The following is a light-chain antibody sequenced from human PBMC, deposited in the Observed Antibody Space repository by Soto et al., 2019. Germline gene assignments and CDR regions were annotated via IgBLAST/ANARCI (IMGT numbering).Light chain of an antibody. CDR2: EAS. CDR1: QSIGSY. J-gene: IGKJ1*01. V-gene: IGKV1-39*01. Sequence: DIQMTQSPSSLSASEGDRVTITCRASQSIGSYLNWYQHKPGIAPKLLISEASSLQSGVPSRFSGSGSGTYFTLTISSLQPEDFATYYCQQSYSTPWTFGQGTKVEIK. CDR3: QQSYSTPWT.